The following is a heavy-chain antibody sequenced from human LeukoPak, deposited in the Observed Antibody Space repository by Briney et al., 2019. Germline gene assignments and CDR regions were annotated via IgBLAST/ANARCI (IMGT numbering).Heavy chain of an antibody. D-gene: IGHD4-11*01. CDR3: AKVSSSNYDYYFDY. CDR2: IASDGSST. CDR1: GFTFSSYW. V-gene: IGHV3-74*01. Sequence: GGSLRLSCAASGFTFSSYWMHWVRQPPGKGLVWVSRIASDGSSTSYADSVKGRFTISRDNAKNTLYLQMNSLRAEDRAVYYCAKVSSSNYDYYFDYWGQGTLVTVSS. J-gene: IGHJ4*02.